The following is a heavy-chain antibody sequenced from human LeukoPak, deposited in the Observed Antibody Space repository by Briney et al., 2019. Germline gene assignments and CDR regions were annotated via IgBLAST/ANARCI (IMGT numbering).Heavy chain of an antibody. V-gene: IGHV1-2*06. Sequence: ASVKVSCKASGYTFTSYYMHWVRQAPGQGLEWMGRINPNSGGTNYAQTFQGRVTMTRDTSITTAYLEVSSLRSDDTAVYYCARGVLEYQLLSTFDYWGQGTLVTVSS. D-gene: IGHD2-2*01. CDR2: INPNSGGT. CDR1: GYTFTSYY. CDR3: ARGVLEYQLLSTFDY. J-gene: IGHJ4*02.